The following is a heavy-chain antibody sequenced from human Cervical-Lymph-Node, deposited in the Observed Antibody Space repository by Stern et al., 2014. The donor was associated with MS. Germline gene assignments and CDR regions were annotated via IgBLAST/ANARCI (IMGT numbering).Heavy chain of an antibody. CDR2: IYYSGST. V-gene: IGHV4-59*01. J-gene: IGHJ5*02. Sequence: QLPLQESGPGLVKPSETLSLTCTVSGGSISSYYWSWIRQPPGKGLEWIGYIYYSGSTNYNPSLKSRVTISVDTSKNQFSLKLSSVTAADTAVYYCARGATQAFDPWGQGTLVTVSS. CDR3: ARGATQAFDP. CDR1: GGSISSYY.